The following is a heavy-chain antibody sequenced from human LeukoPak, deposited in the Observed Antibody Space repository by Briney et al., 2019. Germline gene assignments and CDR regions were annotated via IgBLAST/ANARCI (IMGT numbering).Heavy chain of an antibody. Sequence: GRSLRLSCAASGFTFSSYAMHWVRQAPGKGLEWVAVISYDGSNKYYADSVKGRFTISRDNSKNTLYLQMNSLRAEDTAVYYCAKGWLLGDYWGQGTLVTVSS. V-gene: IGHV3-30*04. CDR1: GFTFSSYA. CDR2: ISYDGSNK. J-gene: IGHJ4*02. CDR3: AKGWLLGDY. D-gene: IGHD5-12*01.